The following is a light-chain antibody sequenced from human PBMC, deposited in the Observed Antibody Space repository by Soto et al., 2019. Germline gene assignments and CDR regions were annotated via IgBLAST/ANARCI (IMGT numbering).Light chain of an antibody. J-gene: IGKJ4*01. CDR3: QQYASSPLT. CDR1: QSVRSNY. CDR2: GAS. Sequence: EIVLTQSPGTLSLSSGERATLSCRASQSVRSNYLAWYQQKPGQAPRLLIYGASSRATGIPDRFGGSGSGVDVPLSISRLAPEGFAVYYCQQYASSPLTFGGGTKVEMK. V-gene: IGKV3-20*01.